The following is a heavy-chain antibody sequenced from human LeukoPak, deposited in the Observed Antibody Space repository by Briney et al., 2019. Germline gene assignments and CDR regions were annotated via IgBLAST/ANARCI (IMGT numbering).Heavy chain of an antibody. CDR3: ARGSFQGYCSSTSCYLIDY. CDR1: GGTFSSNA. D-gene: IGHD2-2*01. V-gene: IGHV1-69*06. CDR2: IIPIFGTA. Sequence: SVKVSCKASGGTFSSNAISWVRQAPGQGLEWMGGIIPIFGTANYAQKFQGRVTITADKSTSTAYMELSSLRSEDTAVYYCARGSFQGYCSSTSCYLIDYWGQGTLVTVSS. J-gene: IGHJ4*02.